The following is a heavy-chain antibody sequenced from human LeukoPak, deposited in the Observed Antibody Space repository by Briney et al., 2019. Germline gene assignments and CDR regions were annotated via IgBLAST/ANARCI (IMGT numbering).Heavy chain of an antibody. CDR2: IKRDGSVK. CDR3: ARIGYSSSSLDF. J-gene: IGHJ4*02. V-gene: IGHV3-7*03. D-gene: IGHD6-6*01. CDR1: GFTFTNYW. Sequence: GGSLRLSCAASGFTFTNYWMTWVRQAPGKGLQWVANIKRDGSVKYYVDSVKGRFIISRDNAKNSLYLQMNSLRAEDTAVYNCARIGYSSSSLDFWGRGTLVTVSS.